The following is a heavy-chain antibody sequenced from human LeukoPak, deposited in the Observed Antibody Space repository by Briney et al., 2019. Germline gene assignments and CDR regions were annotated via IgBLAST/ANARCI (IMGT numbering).Heavy chain of an antibody. D-gene: IGHD1-26*01. V-gene: IGHV1-18*01. J-gene: IGHJ6*02. Sequence: GASVKVSCKASGYTFTSYGISWVRQAPGQGLEWMGWISAYNGNTNYAQKLQGRVTMTTDTSTSTAYMELRSLRSDDTAVYYCARDSWELKNYYGMDVWGQGTTVTVSS. CDR2: ISAYNGNT. CDR3: ARDSWELKNYYGMDV. CDR1: GYTFTSYG.